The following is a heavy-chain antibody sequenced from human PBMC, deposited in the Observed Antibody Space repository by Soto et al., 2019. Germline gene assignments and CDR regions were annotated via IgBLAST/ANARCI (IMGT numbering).Heavy chain of an antibody. J-gene: IGHJ6*02. V-gene: IGHV3-33*01. CDR3: ARDGITMVRGAAAGYGMDV. D-gene: IGHD3-10*01. Sequence: PGGSLRLSCAASGFTFSSYGMHWVRQAPGKGLEWVAVIWYDGSNKYYADSVKGRFTISRDNSKNTLYLQMNSLRAEDTAVYYCARDGITMVRGAAAGYGMDVWGQGTTVTVSS. CDR1: GFTFSSYG. CDR2: IWYDGSNK.